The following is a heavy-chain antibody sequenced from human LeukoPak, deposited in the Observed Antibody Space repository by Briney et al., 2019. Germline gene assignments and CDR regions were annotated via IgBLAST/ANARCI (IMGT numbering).Heavy chain of an antibody. Sequence: PSETLSLTCTVSGGSISSYYWSWIRQPPGKGLEWIGYIYYSGSTNYNPSLKSRVTISVDTSKNQFSLKLSSVTAADTAVYYCARVNIVVVPAAPGGALPSEGDYWGQGTLVTVSS. D-gene: IGHD2-2*01. J-gene: IGHJ4*02. CDR3: ARVNIVVVPAAPGGALPSEGDY. CDR1: GGSISSYY. V-gene: IGHV4-59*08. CDR2: IYYSGST.